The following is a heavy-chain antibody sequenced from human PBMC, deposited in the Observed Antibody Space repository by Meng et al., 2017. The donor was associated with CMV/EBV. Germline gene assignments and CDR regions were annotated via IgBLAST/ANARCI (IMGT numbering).Heavy chain of an antibody. D-gene: IGHD3-3*01. CDR2: INPNSGGT. J-gene: IGHJ3*02. CDR3: ASKGVNYDFWSGYPQTDAFDI. Sequence: ASVKVSCKASGYTFTGYYMHWVRQAPGQGLEWMGWINPNSGGTNYAQKFQGRLTMTRDTSISTAYMELSRLRSDDTAVYYCASKGVNYDFWSGYPQTDAFDIWGQGTMVTVSS. CDR1: GYTFTGYY. V-gene: IGHV1-2*02.